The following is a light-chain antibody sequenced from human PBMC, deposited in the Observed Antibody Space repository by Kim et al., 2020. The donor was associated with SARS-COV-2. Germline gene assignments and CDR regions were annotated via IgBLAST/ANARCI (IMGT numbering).Light chain of an antibody. CDR1: QSVSTW. CDR3: QQYNSYLWT. Sequence: DIQMTQSPSSLSASVGDRVTITCRASQSVSTWLAWYQQKPGKAPNLLIYKASSLQSGVPSRLSGSGSGTEFTLTISSLQPDDFATYYCQQYNSYLWTFGQGTKVDIK. CDR2: KAS. V-gene: IGKV1-5*03. J-gene: IGKJ1*01.